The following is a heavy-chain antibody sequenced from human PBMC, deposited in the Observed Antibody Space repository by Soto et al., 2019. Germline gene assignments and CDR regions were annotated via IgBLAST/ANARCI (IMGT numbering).Heavy chain of an antibody. D-gene: IGHD3-9*01. J-gene: IGHJ3*02. V-gene: IGHV3-23*01. CDR1: GFTFSSYA. CDR3: ARAGGFDWLLCDAFDI. Sequence: GGSLRLSCAASGFTFSSYAMSWVRQAPGQGLEWVSVISGSGGSTHYADSVKGRSTISRDNSKNTLYLQVNSLRAEDTAVYYCARAGGFDWLLCDAFDIWGQGTMVTVSS. CDR2: ISGSGGST.